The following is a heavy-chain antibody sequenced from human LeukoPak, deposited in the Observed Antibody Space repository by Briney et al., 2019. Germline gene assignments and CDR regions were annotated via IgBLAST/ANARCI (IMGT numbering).Heavy chain of an antibody. Sequence: ASVKVSCKASGYTFTSYGISWVRQAPGQGLEWMGWISAYNGNTNYAQKLQGRITMTTDTSTSTAYMELRSLRSDDTAVYYCAREVPYDSSRYYQPFDYWGQGTLVTVSS. CDR2: ISAYNGNT. J-gene: IGHJ4*02. D-gene: IGHD3-22*01. CDR3: AREVPYDSSRYYQPFDY. V-gene: IGHV1-18*01. CDR1: GYTFTSYG.